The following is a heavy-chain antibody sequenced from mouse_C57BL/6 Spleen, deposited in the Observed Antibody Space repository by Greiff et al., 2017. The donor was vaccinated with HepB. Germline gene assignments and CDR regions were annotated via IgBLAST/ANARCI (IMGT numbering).Heavy chain of an antibody. CDR2: IRSKSNNYAT. J-gene: IGHJ2*01. D-gene: IGHD3-3*01. Sequence: EVMLVESGGGLVQPKGSLKLSCAASGFSFNTYAMNWVRQAPGKGLEWVARIRSKSNNYATYYADSVKDRFTISRDDSESMLYLQMNNLKTEDTAMYYCVRQGTGYFDYWGQGTTLTVSS. V-gene: IGHV10-1*01. CDR1: GFSFNTYA. CDR3: VRQGTGYFDY.